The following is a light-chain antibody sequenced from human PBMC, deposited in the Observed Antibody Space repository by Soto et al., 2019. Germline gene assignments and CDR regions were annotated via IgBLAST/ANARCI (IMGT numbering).Light chain of an antibody. J-gene: IGLJ1*01. CDR3: QAYDISLIGYG. CDR1: SSNIGAGYD. Sequence: QSVLTQPPSVSGAPGQRVTISCTGSSSNIGAGYDVHWYQQLPGTAPKLLIFGNNNRPSGVPDRFSGSKSGTSASLAITGLQAEDEADYYCQAYDISLIGYGFGAGTKVTVL. CDR2: GNN. V-gene: IGLV1-40*01.